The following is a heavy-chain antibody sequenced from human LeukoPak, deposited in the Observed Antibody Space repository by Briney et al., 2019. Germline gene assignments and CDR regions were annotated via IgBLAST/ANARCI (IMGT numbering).Heavy chain of an antibody. CDR2: IYYSGST. Sequence: SETLSLTCVVTGGSISSYYWSWIRQPPGKGLEWIGYIYYSGSTNYNPSLKSRVTISVDTSKNQFSLKLSSVTAADTAVYYCARSYDSSGYYYVGAFDIWGQGTMVTVSS. V-gene: IGHV4-59*01. CDR3: ARSYDSSGYYYVGAFDI. CDR1: GGSISSYY. D-gene: IGHD3-22*01. J-gene: IGHJ3*02.